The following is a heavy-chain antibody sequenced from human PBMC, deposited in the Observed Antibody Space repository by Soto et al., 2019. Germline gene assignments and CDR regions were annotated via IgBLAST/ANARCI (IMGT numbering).Heavy chain of an antibody. Sequence: PGGSLRLSCAASGFTFSDYYMSWIRQAPGKGLEWISFISGGSDYIDYADSLKGRFTISRDNAKNSLYLQMNSLRAGDTAVYFCARGSIIRRMDVCGQGTTVTVSS. V-gene: IGHV3-11*06. CDR3: ARGSIIRRMDV. D-gene: IGHD3-10*01. J-gene: IGHJ6*02. CDR1: GFTFSDYY. CDR2: ISGGSDYI.